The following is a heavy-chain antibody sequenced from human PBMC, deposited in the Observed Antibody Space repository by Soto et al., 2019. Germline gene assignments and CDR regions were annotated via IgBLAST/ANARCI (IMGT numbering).Heavy chain of an antibody. J-gene: IGHJ6*02. D-gene: IGHD5-18*01. CDR1: GGTFSSYA. Sequence: QLQLVQSGAEVKKPWSSVKVSCKASGGTFSSYAISWVRQAPGQGLEWMGGIIPIFGTANYAQKFQGRVTITADESTSTAYMELSSLRSEDTAVYYCARDQGGYSYGYYYYGMDVWGQGTTVTVSS. CDR3: ARDQGGYSYGYYYYGMDV. V-gene: IGHV1-69*01. CDR2: IIPIFGTA.